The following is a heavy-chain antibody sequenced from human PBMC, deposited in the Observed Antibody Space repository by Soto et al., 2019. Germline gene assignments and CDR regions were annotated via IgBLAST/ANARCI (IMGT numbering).Heavy chain of an antibody. Sequence: QVQLVQSGAEVKKPGASVKVSCKASGYTFTSYYMHWVRQAPGQGLEWMGIINPSGGSTSYAQNFQGRVTMTRDTSTNTVYMELSSLRSVDTAVYYCATAPTVTTNNFDYWGQGTLVTVSS. CDR3: ATAPTVTTNNFDY. J-gene: IGHJ4*02. D-gene: IGHD4-17*01. CDR1: GYTFTSYY. CDR2: INPSGGST. V-gene: IGHV1-46*01.